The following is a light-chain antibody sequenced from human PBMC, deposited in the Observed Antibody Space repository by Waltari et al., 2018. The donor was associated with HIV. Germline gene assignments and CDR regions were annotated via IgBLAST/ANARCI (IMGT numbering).Light chain of an antibody. CDR3: QQFSLSPPLT. J-gene: IGKJ4*01. CDR1: QSLLYGSNNTSR. Sequence: DIVMNRAPDSLSVSLGERATLNCGSSQSLLYGSNNTSRLAWYQQRPGQPPKLLISWASTRESGVPDRFSGSGSGTDFKFTINSLQAEDVAVYYCQQFSLSPPLTFGGGTKVEIK. CDR2: WAS. V-gene: IGKV4-1*01.